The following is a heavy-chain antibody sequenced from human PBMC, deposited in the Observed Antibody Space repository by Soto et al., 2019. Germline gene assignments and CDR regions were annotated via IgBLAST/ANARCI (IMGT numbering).Heavy chain of an antibody. V-gene: IGHV1-69*01. CDR2: IIPIFGTA. J-gene: IGHJ6*02. CDR3: ARDSPRGRFGPTNYYYGMDV. CDR1: GGTFSSYA. Sequence: QVQLVQSGAEVKKPGSSVKVSCKASGGTFSSYAISWVRQAPGQGLEWMGGIIPIFGTANYAQKFQGRVTITADESTSTAYMELSSLRSEDTAVYYCARDSPRGRFGPTNYYYGMDVWGQGTTVTVSS. D-gene: IGHD3-10*01.